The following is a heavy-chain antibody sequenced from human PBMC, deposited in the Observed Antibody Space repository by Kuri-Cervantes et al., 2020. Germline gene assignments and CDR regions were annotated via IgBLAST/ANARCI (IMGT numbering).Heavy chain of an antibody. J-gene: IGHJ4*02. V-gene: IGHV4-34*09. CDR2: INHSGST. CDR3: ARETPFPGRGSCRGFDY. Sequence: LRLSCTVSGGSISSYYWSWIRQPPGEGLEWIGEINHSGSTNFNPSLKSRVTISVDTSKNQFSLKLSSVTAADTAVYYCARETPFPGRGSCRGFDYWGQGTLVTVSS. CDR1: GGSISSYY. D-gene: IGHD2-15*01.